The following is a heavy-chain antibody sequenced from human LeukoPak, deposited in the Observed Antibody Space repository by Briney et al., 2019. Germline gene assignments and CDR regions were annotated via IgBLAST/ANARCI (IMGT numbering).Heavy chain of an antibody. CDR3: TRGRDGYNVPAEY. J-gene: IGHJ4*02. CDR1: GYTFTGYY. V-gene: IGHV1-2*06. Sequence: ASVKVSCKASGYTFTGYYMHRVRQAPGQGLEWMGRINPNSGGTNYAQKFQGRVTMTRDTSISTAYMELSRLRSDDTAVYYCTRGRDGYNVPAEYWGQGTLVTVSS. CDR2: INPNSGGT. D-gene: IGHD5-24*01.